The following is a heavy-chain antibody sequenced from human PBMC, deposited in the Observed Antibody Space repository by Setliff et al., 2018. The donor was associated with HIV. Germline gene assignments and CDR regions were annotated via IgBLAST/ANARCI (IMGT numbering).Heavy chain of an antibody. Sequence: ASVKVSCKASGDTFSNSLVTWVRQAPGQGPEWMGWINAGNGNTKYSQKFQGRVTITRDTSASTAYMELSSLRSEDTAVYYCAREPNVLQFLEWFGPAYWGQGTLVTVSS. V-gene: IGHV1-3*01. CDR1: GDTFSNSL. D-gene: IGHD3-3*01. J-gene: IGHJ4*02. CDR3: AREPNVLQFLEWFGPAY. CDR2: INAGNGNT.